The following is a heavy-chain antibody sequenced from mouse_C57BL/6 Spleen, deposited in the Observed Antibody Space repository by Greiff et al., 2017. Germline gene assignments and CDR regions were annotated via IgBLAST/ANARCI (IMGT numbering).Heavy chain of an antibody. CDR2: IDPSDSYT. V-gene: IGHV1-50*01. D-gene: IGHD1-1*01. Sequence: VQLQQPGAELVKPGASVKLSCKASGYTFTSYWMQWVKQRPGQGLEWIGEIDPSDSYTNYNQKFKGKATLTVDTSSSTAYMQLSSLTSEDSAVYYCARYYYYGSSPYWYFDVWGTGTTATVSS. CDR3: ARYYYYGSSPYWYFDV. J-gene: IGHJ1*03. CDR1: GYTFTSYW.